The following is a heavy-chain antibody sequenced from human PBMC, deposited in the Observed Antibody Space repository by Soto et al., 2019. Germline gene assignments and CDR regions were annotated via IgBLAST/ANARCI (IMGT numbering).Heavy chain of an antibody. D-gene: IGHD6-6*01. V-gene: IGHV1-3*01. Sequence: EASVKVSCKDSGGTFSSYARHWVRQATGQRLEWMGWINSGNGNTKYSQKFQGRVTITRDTSASEAYMELSSVRSEDTAVYYGESDLLRIAPPPLWPNCFDPSGQRTLVTLYS. CDR1: GGTFSSYA. J-gene: IGHJ5*02. CDR3: ESDLLRIAPPPLWPNCFDP. CDR2: INSGNGNT.